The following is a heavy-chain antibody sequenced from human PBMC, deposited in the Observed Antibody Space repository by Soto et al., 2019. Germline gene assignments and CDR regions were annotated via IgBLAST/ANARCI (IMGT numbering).Heavy chain of an antibody. J-gene: IGHJ5*02. D-gene: IGHD2-15*01. Sequence: QLQLQESGSGLVKPSQTLSLTCAVSGGSISSGGYSWSWIRQPPGKGLEWIGYIYHSGSTYYNPSPKSRGPXAXIXXKHQFSLKLSSVTAADTAVYYCAVSGGTSGVRFDPWGRGTLVTVSS. CDR2: IYHSGST. CDR3: AVSGGTSGVRFDP. V-gene: IGHV4-30-2*01. CDR1: GGSISSGGYS.